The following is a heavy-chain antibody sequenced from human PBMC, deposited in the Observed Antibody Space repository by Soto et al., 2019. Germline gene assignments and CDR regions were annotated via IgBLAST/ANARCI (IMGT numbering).Heavy chain of an antibody. CDR3: ARAPIYGDYRGGPGY. CDR2: IYHSGST. Sequence: QLQLQESGSGLVKPSQTLSLTCAVSGGSISSGGYSWSWIRQPPGKGLEWIGYIYHSGSTYYNPSLKSRVTISVDRSKKQFSRKLSSVTAADTAVYYGARAPIYGDYRGGPGYWGQGTLVTVSS. D-gene: IGHD4-17*01. CDR1: GGSISSGGYS. V-gene: IGHV4-30-2*01. J-gene: IGHJ4*02.